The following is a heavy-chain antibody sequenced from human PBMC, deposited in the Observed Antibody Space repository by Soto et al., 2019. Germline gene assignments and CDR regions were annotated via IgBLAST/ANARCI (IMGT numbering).Heavy chain of an antibody. V-gene: IGHV3-66*01. CDR1: GFTVSSNY. D-gene: IGHD2-15*01. CDR2: LYSGGST. J-gene: IGHJ3*02. Sequence: EVQLVESGGGLVQPGGSLRLSCAASGFTVSSNYMNWVRQAPGKGLEWVSVLYSGGSTHYADSVKGRFTISRDNSKNTLSLQMNRLRAEDTAVYYCARDKRTDCSGGTCYGDAFDIWGQGTMVTVSS. CDR3: ARDKRTDCSGGTCYGDAFDI.